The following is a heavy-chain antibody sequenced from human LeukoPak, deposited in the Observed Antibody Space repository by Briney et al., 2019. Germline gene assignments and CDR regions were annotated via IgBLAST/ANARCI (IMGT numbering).Heavy chain of an antibody. V-gene: IGHV3-66*01. D-gene: IGHD3-9*01. J-gene: IGHJ6*03. CDR2: IYSGGST. CDR3: AREGYYDILTGYFYYYYYYMDV. CDR1: GSTVSSNY. Sequence: GGSLRLSCAASGSTVSSNYMSWVRQAPGKGLEWVSVIYSGGSTYYADSVKGRFTISRDNSKNTLYLQMNSLRAEDTAVYYCAREGYYDILTGYFYYYYYYMDVWGKGTTVTVSS.